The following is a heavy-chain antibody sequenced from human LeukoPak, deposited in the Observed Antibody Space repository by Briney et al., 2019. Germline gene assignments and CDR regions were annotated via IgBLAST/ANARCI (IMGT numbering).Heavy chain of an antibody. J-gene: IGHJ5*02. V-gene: IGHV4-59*01. CDR2: IDYSGST. Sequence: PSETLSLTCTVSGVSISSDYWSWIRQPPGKELGWSGYIDYSGSTNYNPSLKSRVTISVDTYKNQFSLKLSSVTAAATAVYYCARDGDENWFDPWGQGTLVTVSS. CDR1: GVSISSDY. D-gene: IGHD2-21*02. CDR3: ARDGDENWFDP.